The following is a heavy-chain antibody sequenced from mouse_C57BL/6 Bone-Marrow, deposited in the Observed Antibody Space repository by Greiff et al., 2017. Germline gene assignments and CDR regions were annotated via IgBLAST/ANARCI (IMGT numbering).Heavy chain of an antibody. J-gene: IGHJ2*01. CDR1: GYTFTSYG. CDR2: IYPRSGNS. CDR3: ASVVYYDGSSYFDY. D-gene: IGHD1-1*01. V-gene: IGHV1-81*01. Sequence: VQLQQSGAELARPGASVQLSCTASGYTFTSYGIRWVKQRTGQGLEWIGEIYPRSGNSYYNEKFTGKATLTAYKSSSTAYMELRSRTSEDSAVNICASVVYYDGSSYFDYWGQGATLTVSS.